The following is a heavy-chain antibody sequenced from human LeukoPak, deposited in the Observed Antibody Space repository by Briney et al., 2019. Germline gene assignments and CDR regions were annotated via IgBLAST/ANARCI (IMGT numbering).Heavy chain of an antibody. V-gene: IGHV3-33*01. CDR2: IWKDGSQT. D-gene: IGHD6-19*01. CDR1: GFTVVTFG. Sequence: GGSLRLSCAPSGFTVVTFGMDWFRQAPGKGLEWVAIIWKDGSQTYYGESVKGRFTISKDVSKNTVYLQMNSLRVEDTAVYYCARASGYGRGWPSEYWGQGTQVTVAS. J-gene: IGHJ4*02. CDR3: ARASGYGRGWPSEY.